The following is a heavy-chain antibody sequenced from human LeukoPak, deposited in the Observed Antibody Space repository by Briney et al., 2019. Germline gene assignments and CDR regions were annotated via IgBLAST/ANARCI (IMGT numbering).Heavy chain of an antibody. Sequence: SETLSLTCTVSGGSISSSAYYWVWIRQPQGKGLEWIGSINYSGCTYYDPSLKSRVTISVDTSKSQFSLKVTSVTAADTAVYYCVRHSDSGHGEDAFHIWGQGTMVTVSS. CDR3: VRHSDSGHGEDAFHI. D-gene: IGHD3-10*01. CDR2: INYSGCT. V-gene: IGHV4-39*01. CDR1: GGSISSSAYY. J-gene: IGHJ3*02.